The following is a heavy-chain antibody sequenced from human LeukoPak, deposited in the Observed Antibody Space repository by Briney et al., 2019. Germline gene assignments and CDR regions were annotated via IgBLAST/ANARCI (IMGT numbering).Heavy chain of an antibody. V-gene: IGHV3-73*01. CDR1: GFTFSGSA. J-gene: IGHJ6*03. Sequence: PGGSLKLSCAASGFTFSGSAVHWVRQASGKGLEWVGRIRSRGNNYATAYAASVKGRFTISRDDSKNTAYLQMNSLKTEDTAVYYCTRLVSYIDVWGKGTTVTVSS. CDR3: TRLVSYIDV. CDR2: IRSRGNNYAT.